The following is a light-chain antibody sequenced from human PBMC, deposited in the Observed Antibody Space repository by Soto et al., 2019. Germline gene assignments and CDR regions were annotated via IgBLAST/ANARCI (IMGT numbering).Light chain of an antibody. CDR1: QSISSW. J-gene: IGKJ1*01. CDR3: QQYNSYTWT. V-gene: IGKV1-5*03. CDR2: KAS. Sequence: QMTQSRSTLNASVVDRVTITYQASQSISSWLAWYQQKPGKAPKLLIYKASTLKSGVPSRFSGSGSGTEFTLTISILQPDDFASYSWQQYNSYTWTFGQGTKVDIK.